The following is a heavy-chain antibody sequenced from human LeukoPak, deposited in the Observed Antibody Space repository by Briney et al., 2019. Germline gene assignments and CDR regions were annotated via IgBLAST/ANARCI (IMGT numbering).Heavy chain of an antibody. J-gene: IGHJ4*02. D-gene: IGHD2-2*01. CDR1: GGTFSSYA. CDR3: ARDASHGIVVVPAASN. CDR2: IIPIFGTA. Sequence: SVKVSCKASGGTFSSYAISWMRQAPGQGLEWMGGIIPIFGTANYAQKFQGRVTITADESTSTAYMELSSLRSEDTAVYYCARDASHGIVVVPAASNWGQGNLVTVSS. V-gene: IGHV1-69*13.